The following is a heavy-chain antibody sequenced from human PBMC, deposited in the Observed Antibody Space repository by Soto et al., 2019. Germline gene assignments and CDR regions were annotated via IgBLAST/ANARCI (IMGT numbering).Heavy chain of an antibody. Sequence: QVQLVQSGAEVKKPGSSVKVSCKASGGTFSSYAISWVRQAPGQGLEWMGGIIPIFGTANYAQKFQGRVXLXAXXSTSTAYMELSSLRSEDTAVYYGASLIPLPFPFDPWGQGTLVTVSS. CDR1: GGTFSSYA. V-gene: IGHV1-69*12. J-gene: IGHJ5*02. CDR3: ASLIPLPFPFDP. CDR2: IIPIFGTA. D-gene: IGHD2-21*01.